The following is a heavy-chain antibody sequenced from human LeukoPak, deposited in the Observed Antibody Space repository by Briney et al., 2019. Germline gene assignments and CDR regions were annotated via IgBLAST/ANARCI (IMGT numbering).Heavy chain of an antibody. J-gene: IGHJ5*02. D-gene: IGHD6-13*01. V-gene: IGHV1-69*06. CDR3: ARRYSSSWYSDNWFDP. Sequence: SVKVSCKASGYTFTRYGISWVRQAPGQGLEWMGGIIPIFGTANYAQKFRGRVTITADKSTSTAYMELSSLRSEDTAVYYCARRYSSSWYSDNWFDPWGQGTLVTVSS. CDR1: GYTFTRYG. CDR2: IIPIFGTA.